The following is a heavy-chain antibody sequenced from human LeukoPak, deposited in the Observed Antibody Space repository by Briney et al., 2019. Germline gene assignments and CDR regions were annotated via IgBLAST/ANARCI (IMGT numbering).Heavy chain of an antibody. CDR2: INPDSGGT. D-gene: IGHD3-9*01. V-gene: IGHV1-2*02. J-gene: IGHJ4*02. CDR3: ARGPLRYFDWSLAIDY. CDR1: GYTFTGYY. Sequence: ASVKVSCKASGYTFTGYYMHWVRQAPGQGLEWMGWINPDSGGTIYAQNFQGRVTMTRDTSISTAYMELSGLRSEDTAVYYCARGPLRYFDWSLAIDYWGQGTLVTVSS.